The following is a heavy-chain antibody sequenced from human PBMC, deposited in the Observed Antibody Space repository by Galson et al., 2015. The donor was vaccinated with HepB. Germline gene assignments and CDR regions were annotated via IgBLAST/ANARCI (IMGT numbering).Heavy chain of an antibody. CDR3: AKALAATVTNPMTN. Sequence: SLRLSCAASGFTFSSYAMHWVRQAPGKGLEWVAVISYDGSNKYYADSVKGRFTISRDNSKNTLYLQMNSLRAEDTAVYYCAKALAATVTNPMTNWGQGTLVTVSS. V-gene: IGHV3-30*04. J-gene: IGHJ4*02. D-gene: IGHD6-13*01. CDR1: GFTFSSYA. CDR2: ISYDGSNK.